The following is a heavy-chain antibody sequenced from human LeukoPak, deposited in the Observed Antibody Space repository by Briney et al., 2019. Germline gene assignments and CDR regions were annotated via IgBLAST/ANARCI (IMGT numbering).Heavy chain of an antibody. Sequence: GGSLRLSCAASGFTFSDYYMSWIRQAPGKGLEWVSYISSSGSTIYYADSVKGRFTISRDNAKNSLYLQMNSLRAEDTAVYYCARVPKPSYYYESGAFDYWGQGTLVTVSS. D-gene: IGHD3-22*01. CDR2: ISSSGSTI. CDR1: GFTFSDYY. V-gene: IGHV3-11*04. CDR3: ARVPKPSYYYESGAFDY. J-gene: IGHJ4*02.